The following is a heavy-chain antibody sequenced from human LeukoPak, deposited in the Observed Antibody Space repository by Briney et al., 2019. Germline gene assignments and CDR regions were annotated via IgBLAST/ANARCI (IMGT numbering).Heavy chain of an antibody. V-gene: IGHV4-34*01. CDR2: INHSGST. CDR3: ARVPYYDILTGYLQSFDY. Sequence: TSETLSLTCAVYGGSFSGYYWSWIRQPPGKGLEWIGEINHSGSTNYNPSLKSRVTISVDTSKSQFSLKLSSVTAADTAVYYCARVPYYDILTGYLQSFDYWGQGTLVTVSS. D-gene: IGHD3-9*01. J-gene: IGHJ4*02. CDR1: GGSFSGYY.